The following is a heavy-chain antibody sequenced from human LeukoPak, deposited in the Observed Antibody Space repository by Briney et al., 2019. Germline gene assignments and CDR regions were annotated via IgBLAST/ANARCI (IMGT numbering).Heavy chain of an antibody. D-gene: IGHD1-1*01. V-gene: IGHV3-66*02. Sequence: GGSLRLSCAASGFTVSSNYMSWVRQAPGKGLEWVSVIYSGGSTYYADSVKGRLTISRNNSKNTLYLQRNSRRGEDTAVYYCARDSTGTYYFDYSGQGTLVTVSS. J-gene: IGHJ4*02. CDR3: ARDSTGTYYFDY. CDR1: GFTVSSNY. CDR2: IYSGGST.